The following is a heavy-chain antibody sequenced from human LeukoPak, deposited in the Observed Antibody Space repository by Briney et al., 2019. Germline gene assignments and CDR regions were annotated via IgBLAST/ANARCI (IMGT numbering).Heavy chain of an antibody. D-gene: IGHD3-22*01. CDR1: GYTLTTYY. CDR3: ASARPSNGYYGTNWFDP. Sequence: ASVKVSCKVSGYTLTTYYMHWVRQAPGQGLEWMGIINPSGGSTTYAQKFQGRVTMTRDTSTSTVYMELSSLRSEDTAVYYCASARPSNGYYGTNWFDPWGQGTLVTVSS. CDR2: INPSGGST. J-gene: IGHJ5*02. V-gene: IGHV1-46*01.